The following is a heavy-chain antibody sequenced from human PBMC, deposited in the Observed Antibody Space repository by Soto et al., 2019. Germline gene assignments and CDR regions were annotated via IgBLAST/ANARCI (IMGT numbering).Heavy chain of an antibody. J-gene: IGHJ4*02. CDR3: ATGRARYIAMIYPGDY. CDR2: SGST. Sequence: SETLSLTCTVSGGSISSSHYYWGWIRQPPGKGLECIGSSGSTYYNPSLRSRVNILVDTSKNQFSLKLSSVTAADTAVYYCATGRARYIAMIYPGDYWGQGTLVTVSS. V-gene: IGHV4-39*07. D-gene: IGHD5-18*01. CDR1: GGSISSSHYY.